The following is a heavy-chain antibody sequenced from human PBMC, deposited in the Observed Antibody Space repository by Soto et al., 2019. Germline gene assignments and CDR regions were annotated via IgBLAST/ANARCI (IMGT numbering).Heavy chain of an antibody. CDR1: GFTFSSYA. Sequence: EVQLLESGGGLVQPGGSLRLSCAASGFTFSSYAMSWVRQAPGKGLEWGSTISGSGGSTYYADSVKGRFTISRDNSKNTLYLKMNSLRAEDTAVDYCAEGQSGWYAPFGYWGQGGLVTGSS. V-gene: IGHV3-23*01. CDR3: AEGQSGWYAPFGY. J-gene: IGHJ4*02. CDR2: ISGSGGST. D-gene: IGHD6-19*01.